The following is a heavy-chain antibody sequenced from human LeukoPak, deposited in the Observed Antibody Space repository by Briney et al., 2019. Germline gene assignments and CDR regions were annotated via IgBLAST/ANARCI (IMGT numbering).Heavy chain of an antibody. CDR1: GFTFSNYA. CDR3: AKRGVVIRVILVGFHKEAYYFDS. J-gene: IGHJ4*02. D-gene: IGHD3-22*01. Sequence: PGGSLRLSCAASGFTFSNYAMTWVRQAPGKGLEWVSSIRGSGGGTDYADSVKGRFTSSRDNPKNTLYLQMNSLRAEDTAVYFCAKRGVVIRVILVGFHKEAYYFDSWGQGALATVSS. CDR2: IRGSGGGT. V-gene: IGHV3-23*01.